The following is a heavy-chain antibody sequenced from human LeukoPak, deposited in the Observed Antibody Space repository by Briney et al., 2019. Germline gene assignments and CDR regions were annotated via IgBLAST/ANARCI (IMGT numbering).Heavy chain of an antibody. D-gene: IGHD6-25*01. V-gene: IGHV3-74*01. Sequence: GGSLRLSCAASGFTFSSYWMHWVRQAPGKGLVWVSRINSDGSSTSYADSVKGRFTISRDNAKNSLYLQMNSLRAEDTALYYCARDGTPNYSSGWVYMDVWGEGTTVTISS. J-gene: IGHJ6*03. CDR2: INSDGSST. CDR3: ARDGTPNYSSGWVYMDV. CDR1: GFTFSSYW.